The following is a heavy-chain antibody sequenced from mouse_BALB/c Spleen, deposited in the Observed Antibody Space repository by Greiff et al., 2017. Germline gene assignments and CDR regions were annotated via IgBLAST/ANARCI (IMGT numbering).Heavy chain of an antibody. CDR1: GYSITSGYY. Sequence: ESGPGLVKPSQSLSLTCSVTGYSITSGYYWNWIRQFPGNKLEWMGYISYDGSNNYNPSLKNRISITRDTSKNQFFLKLNSVTTEDTATYYCATQSPSYWYCDPYWYFDVWGAGTTVTVSS. CDR3: ATQSPSYWYCDPYWYFDV. D-gene: IGHD1-1*01. J-gene: IGHJ1*01. V-gene: IGHV3-6*02. CDR2: ISYDGSN.